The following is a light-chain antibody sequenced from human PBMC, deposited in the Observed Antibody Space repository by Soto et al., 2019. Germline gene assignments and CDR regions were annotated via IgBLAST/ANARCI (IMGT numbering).Light chain of an antibody. CDR1: SSNIGGNT. Sequence: QAVVTQPPSASGTPGQRVTISCSGSSSNIGGNTVNWYQQLPGTAPKLLIYSNNQRPSGVPDRFSGSKSGTSASLAISGLQSEDEADYYCAAWDDSLNGRYVFGTGTKLTVL. CDR3: AAWDDSLNGRYV. CDR2: SNN. J-gene: IGLJ1*01. V-gene: IGLV1-44*01.